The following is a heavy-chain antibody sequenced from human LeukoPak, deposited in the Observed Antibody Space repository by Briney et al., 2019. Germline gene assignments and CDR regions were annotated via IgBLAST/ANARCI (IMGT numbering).Heavy chain of an antibody. CDR1: GGSISSYY. D-gene: IGHD6-13*01. CDR2: INYIRTT. Sequence: KASETLSLTCTVSGGSISSYYWNWIGQPPGKGLEWIGYINYIRTTDYNPSLKSRVTISLDTSKNRFSLKLSSVTAADTAMYYCARSYSSSDHYYYYGMDVWGQGTTVTVSS. V-gene: IGHV4-59*08. CDR3: ARSYSSSDHYYYYGMDV. J-gene: IGHJ6*02.